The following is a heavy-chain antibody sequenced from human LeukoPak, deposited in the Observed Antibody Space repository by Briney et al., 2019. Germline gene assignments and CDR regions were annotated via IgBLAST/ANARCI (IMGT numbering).Heavy chain of an antibody. CDR3: AKDGRALRTDEPWLDS. CDR2: ISRKGGII. J-gene: IGHJ4*02. D-gene: IGHD1-1*01. Sequence: GGSLRLSCAASGFSFDEHAMHWVRQGPGKGLECVSGISRKGGIIGYADSVKGRFTISRDNAKNIVSLEMSSLRPDDTAIYNCAKDGRALRTDEPWLDSWGAGTLVTVSS. CDR1: GFSFDEHA. V-gene: IGHV3-9*01.